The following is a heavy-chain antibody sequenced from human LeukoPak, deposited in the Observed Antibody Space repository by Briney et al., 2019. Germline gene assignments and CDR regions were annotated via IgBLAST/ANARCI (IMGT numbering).Heavy chain of an antibody. CDR2: IYPDDSDT. D-gene: IGHD5-18*01. J-gene: IGHJ4*02. V-gene: IGHV5-51*01. CDR1: GYRFTTDY. CDR3: ARHWWRYSYVDY. Sequence: GESLKISCKASGYRFTTDYIGWVRQMPGKGLEWMGIIYPDDSDTRYSPSFQGQVTISADKSISTAYLQWSSLKASDTAMYYCARHWWRYSYVDYWGQGTLVTVSS.